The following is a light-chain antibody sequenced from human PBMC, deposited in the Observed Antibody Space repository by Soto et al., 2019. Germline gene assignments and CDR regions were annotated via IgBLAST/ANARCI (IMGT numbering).Light chain of an antibody. J-gene: IGLJ1*01. Sequence: QSALTQPASVSGSPGQSITISCTGTSSDVGGYNYVSWYQQHPGKAPKLMIYDVSNRPSWVSNRFTGSKSGNTASLTISGLQAEDEADYYCNSYASSSALVFGTGTKVTVL. CDR1: SSDVGGYNY. CDR3: NSYASSSALV. V-gene: IGLV2-14*01. CDR2: DVS.